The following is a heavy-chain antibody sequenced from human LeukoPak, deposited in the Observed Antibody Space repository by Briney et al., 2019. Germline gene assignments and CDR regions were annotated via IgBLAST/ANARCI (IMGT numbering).Heavy chain of an antibody. CDR1: GLTFSNYG. V-gene: IGHV3-30*03. CDR2: IASDGTHK. J-gene: IGHJ4*02. Sequence: GGSLRRSCAASGLTFSNYGRNWLRQAPGEGREWVAVIASDGTHKYYVDSVKGRFTISRDNSRNTLYLQMNSLRVEDTAVYYCARERSGSSFERAFDYWGQGTLVTVSS. CDR3: ARERSGSSFERAFDY. D-gene: IGHD1-26*01.